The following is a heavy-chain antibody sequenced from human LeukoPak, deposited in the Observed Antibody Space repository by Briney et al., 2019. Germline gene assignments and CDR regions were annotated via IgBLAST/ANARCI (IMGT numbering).Heavy chain of an antibody. CDR2: ISSSSSTI. J-gene: IGHJ6*02. V-gene: IGHV3-48*01. CDR1: GFTFSSYS. D-gene: IGHD5-12*01. Sequence: GGSLRLSCAASGFTFSSYSMNWVRQAPGKGLEWVSYISSSSSTIYYADSVKGRFTISRDNAKNSLYLQMNSLRAEDTAVYYCAKGLRSYYYGMDVWGQGTTVTVSS. CDR3: AKGLRSYYYGMDV.